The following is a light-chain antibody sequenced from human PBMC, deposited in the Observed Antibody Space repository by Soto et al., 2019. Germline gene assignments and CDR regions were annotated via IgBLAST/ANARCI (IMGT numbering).Light chain of an antibody. J-gene: IGKJ4*01. CDR1: QSVNNN. Sequence: EIVMTQSPVTLSVSPGERATLSFTASQSVNNNVAWYQQKPGHTPRLLIYSASIGATGTPARFSGSASGTDFTLTISSLQPEDFATYYCQQSYSTPLTFGGGTKVDIK. CDR2: SAS. CDR3: QQSYSTPLT. V-gene: IGKV3-15*01.